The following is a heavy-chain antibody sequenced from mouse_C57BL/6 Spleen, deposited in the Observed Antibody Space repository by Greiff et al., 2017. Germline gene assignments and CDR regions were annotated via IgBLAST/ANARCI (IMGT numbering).Heavy chain of an antibody. CDR1: GYTFTSYW. CDR2: IDPSDSYT. D-gene: IGHD1-1*01. V-gene: IGHV1-69*01. CDR3: AKNNYYGSSHWYFDV. J-gene: IGHJ1*03. Sequence: QVQLQQPGAELVMPGASVKLSCKASGYTFTSYWMPWVKQRPGQGLEWIGEIDPSDSYTNYNQKFKGKATLTVDKSSSTAYMQLSSLTSEDSAVYYCAKNNYYGSSHWYFDVWGTGTTVTVSS.